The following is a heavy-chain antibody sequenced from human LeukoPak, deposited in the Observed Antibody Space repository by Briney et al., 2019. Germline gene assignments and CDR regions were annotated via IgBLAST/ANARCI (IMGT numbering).Heavy chain of an antibody. D-gene: IGHD4-17*01. V-gene: IGHV3-30*02. CDR2: IRYDESNT. CDR1: GFIFSDYG. Sequence: GGSLRLSCAASGFIFSDYGILWVRQAPGKGLEWVAFIRYDESNTYYGDSVKGRFTISRDNSKNTVYLQMNSLRAEDTAVYYCARGLTYGPYINFDYWGQGTLVTVSS. CDR3: ARGLTYGPYINFDY. J-gene: IGHJ4*02.